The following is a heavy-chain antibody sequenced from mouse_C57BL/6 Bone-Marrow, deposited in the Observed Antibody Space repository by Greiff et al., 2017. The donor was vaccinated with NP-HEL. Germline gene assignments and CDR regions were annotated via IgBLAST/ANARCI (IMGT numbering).Heavy chain of an antibody. Sequence: QVQLQQPGAELVMPGASVKLSCKASGYTFTSYWMHWVKQRPGQGLEWIGEIDPSDSYTNYNQKFKGKSTLTVDKSSSTAYMQLSSLTSEDSAVYYSARSGQLRPMDYWGQGTSVTVSS. J-gene: IGHJ4*01. CDR1: GYTFTSYW. D-gene: IGHD3-2*02. V-gene: IGHV1-69*01. CDR2: IDPSDSYT. CDR3: ARSGQLRPMDY.